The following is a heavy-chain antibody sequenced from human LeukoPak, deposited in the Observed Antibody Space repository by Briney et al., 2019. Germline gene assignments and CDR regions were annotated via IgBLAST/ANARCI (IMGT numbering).Heavy chain of an antibody. J-gene: IGHJ4*02. CDR3: AGGKRFGELLYG. Sequence: ASVKVSCKASGYTFTSYDINWVRQATGQGLEWMGWMNPDSGNTGYAQKFQGRVTMTRNTSISTAYMELSSLTSEDTAVYYCAGGKRFGELLYGWGQGTLVTVSS. V-gene: IGHV1-8*01. CDR2: MNPDSGNT. CDR1: GYTFTSYD. D-gene: IGHD3-10*01.